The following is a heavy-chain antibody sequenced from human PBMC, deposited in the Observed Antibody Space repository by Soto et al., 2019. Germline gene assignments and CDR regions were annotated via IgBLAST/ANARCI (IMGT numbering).Heavy chain of an antibody. D-gene: IGHD6-13*01. CDR2: INHSGGT. CDR3: ARGGSSWYGAIYYYGMDV. CDR1: GGSFSGYY. J-gene: IGHJ6*02. Sequence: PSETLSLTCAVYGGSFSGYYWSWIRQPPGKGLEWIGEINHSGGTNYNPSLKSRVTISVDTSKNQFSLKLSSVTAADTAVYYCARGGSSWYGAIYYYGMDVWGQGTTVS. V-gene: IGHV4-34*01.